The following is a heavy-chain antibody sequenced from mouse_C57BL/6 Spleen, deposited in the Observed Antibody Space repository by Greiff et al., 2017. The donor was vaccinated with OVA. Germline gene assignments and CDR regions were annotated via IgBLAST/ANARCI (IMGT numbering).Heavy chain of an antibody. J-gene: IGHJ3*01. Sequence: EVQLVQSGGGLVQPGGSLSLSCAASGFTFTDYYMSWVRQPPGQALEWLGFIRNKANGYTTEYSASVKGRFTISRDNSQGILYLPMNALRAEDSATYYGASSCDYDDDWFAYWGQGTLVTVSA. CDR2: IRNKANGYTT. V-gene: IGHV7-3*01. CDR1: GFTFTDYY. D-gene: IGHD2-4*01. CDR3: ASSCDYDDDWFAY.